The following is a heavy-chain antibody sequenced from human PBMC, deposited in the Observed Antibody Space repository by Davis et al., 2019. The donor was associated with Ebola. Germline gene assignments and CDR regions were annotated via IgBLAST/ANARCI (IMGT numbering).Heavy chain of an antibody. CDR1: GFTFSTYD. Sequence: GESLKISCAASGFTFSTYDMTWVRQAPGKGLEWVSGINSRGDDTHYAASVRGRFTISRDNSKSTLFLQLNSLRADDTALYYCAKTMRVGVYNWFDSGGQGALVSVSS. D-gene: IGHD2-8*01. CDR2: INSRGDDT. CDR3: AKTMRVGVYNWFDS. V-gene: IGHV3-23*01. J-gene: IGHJ5*01.